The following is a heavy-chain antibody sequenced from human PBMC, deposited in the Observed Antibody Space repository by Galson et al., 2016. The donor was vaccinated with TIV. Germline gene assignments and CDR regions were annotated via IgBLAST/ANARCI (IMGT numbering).Heavy chain of an antibody. CDR3: ARTGANTLYSGGSGDDDGVDF. J-gene: IGHJ3*01. D-gene: IGHD1-26*01. CDR2: IWYDGTNT. CDR1: GFTLPNYG. V-gene: IGHV3-33*01. Sequence: SLRLSCATSGFTLPNYGMTWVRQAPGKGLEWVAVIWYDGTNTHYADSVKGRFTISKDNSENTLNLQMNTLRAEDTAVYYCARTGANTLYSGGSGDDDGVDFWGQGAMVTVSS.